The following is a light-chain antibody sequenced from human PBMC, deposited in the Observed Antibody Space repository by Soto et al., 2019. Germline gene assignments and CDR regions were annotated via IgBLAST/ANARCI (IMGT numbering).Light chain of an antibody. CDR2: WAS. J-gene: IGKJ1*01. CDR1: QSVLYNSNNRNY. CDR3: QQYYSTPWT. V-gene: IGKV4-1*01. Sequence: DIVMTQSPDSLAVSLGERATINCKSSQSVLYNSNNRNYLAWYQQKPGQPPKLLIYWASAPESGVPDRFSGSGSGTDFTLTISSLQTEDVAVYYCQQYYSTPWTFGQGTKVEIK.